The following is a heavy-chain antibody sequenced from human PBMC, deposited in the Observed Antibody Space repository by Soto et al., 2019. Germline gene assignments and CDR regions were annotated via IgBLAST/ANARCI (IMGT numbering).Heavy chain of an antibody. J-gene: IGHJ4*02. V-gene: IGHV3-23*01. CDR2: SSGSGSTT. D-gene: IGHD6-19*01. CDR3: AKDRKSGSGWYWDY. CDR1: GFTFSSYA. Sequence: EVQLLESGGGLVQPGGSLRLSCAASGFTFSSYAMSWVRQAPGKGLEWVSGSSGSGSTTYYADSVKGRFTISRDNSKNTLYLHMNSLRAEDTAVYYCAKDRKSGSGWYWDYWGQGTLVSVSS.